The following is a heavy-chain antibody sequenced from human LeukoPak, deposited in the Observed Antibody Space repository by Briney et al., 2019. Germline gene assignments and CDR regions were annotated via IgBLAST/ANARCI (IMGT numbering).Heavy chain of an antibody. V-gene: IGHV4-34*01. CDR2: INHSGST. CDR1: GGSFSGYY. CDR3: ARPQLAGTPYFDY. Sequence: PSEALSLTCAVYGGSFSGYYWSWIRQPPGKGLEWIGEINHSGSTNYNPSLKSRVTISVDTSKNQFSLKLSSVTAADTAAYYCARPQLAGTPYFDYWGQGTLVTVSS. J-gene: IGHJ4*02. D-gene: IGHD2-15*01.